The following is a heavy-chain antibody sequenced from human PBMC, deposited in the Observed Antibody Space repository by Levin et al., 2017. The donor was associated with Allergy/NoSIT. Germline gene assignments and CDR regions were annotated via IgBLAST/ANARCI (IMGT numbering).Heavy chain of an antibody. J-gene: IGHJ6*02. CDR3: ARAGYNDYRVPYYAMDL. D-gene: IGHD1-1*01. CDR2: IWNDGTNK. CDR1: GFTFRIYG. Sequence: GGSLRLSCAASGFTFRIYGMHWVRQAPGKGLTWVAFIWNDGTNKYYADSVEGRFTISRDNSRKTVSLQMNSLGAEDAGVYYCARAGYNDYRVPYYAMDLWGQGATVTVTS. V-gene: IGHV3-33*01.